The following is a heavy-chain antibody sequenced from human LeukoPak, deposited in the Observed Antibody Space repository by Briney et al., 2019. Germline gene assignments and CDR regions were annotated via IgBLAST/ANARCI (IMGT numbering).Heavy chain of an antibody. V-gene: IGHV3-48*04. CDR3: ARGGDGPGDY. D-gene: IGHD2-21*02. Sequence: GGSLRLSCAASGFTFSSYGMHRVRQAPGKGLEWVSYISSSGETIYYADSVKGRFTISRDNAKNSLHLEMNSLRADDTTVYYCARGGDGPGDYWGQGTLVTVSS. CDR2: ISSSGETI. J-gene: IGHJ4*02. CDR1: GFTFSSYG.